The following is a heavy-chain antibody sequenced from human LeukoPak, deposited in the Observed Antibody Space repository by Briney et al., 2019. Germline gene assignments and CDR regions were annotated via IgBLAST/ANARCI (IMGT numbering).Heavy chain of an antibody. J-gene: IGHJ4*02. V-gene: IGHV4-39*07. CDR1: GGSISSSSYY. CDR2: IYYSGST. D-gene: IGHD3-22*01. CDR3: ARVGQSKYYDSSGYTTKVPSFFDY. Sequence: PSETLSLTCTVSGGSISSSSYYWGWIRQPPGKGLEWIGSIYYSGSTYYNPSLKSRVTISVDTSKNQFSLKLSSVTAADTAVYYCARVGQSKYYDSSGYTTKVPSFFDYWGQGTLVTVSS.